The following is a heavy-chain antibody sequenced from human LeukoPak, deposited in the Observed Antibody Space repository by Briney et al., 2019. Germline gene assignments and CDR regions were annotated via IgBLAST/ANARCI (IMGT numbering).Heavy chain of an antibody. CDR3: AWGPRYFDL. V-gene: IGHV4-39*01. Sequence: SERRSLTCVVSGGSISSTTYYWDWIRQPSGKGLEWIGSIYYTGSTYYNPSLKSRATISVDTSKNQFSLRLSSVTAADTAVYYCAWGPRYFDLWGGGTVAPVSS. CDR1: GGSISSTTYY. CDR2: IYYTGST. D-gene: IGHD3-16*01. J-gene: IGHJ2*01.